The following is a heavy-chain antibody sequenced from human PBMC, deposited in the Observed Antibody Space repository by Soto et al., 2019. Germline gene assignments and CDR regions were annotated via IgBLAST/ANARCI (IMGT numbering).Heavy chain of an antibody. CDR2: INPNSGGT. CDR1: GYTFTGYY. Sequence: ASVKVSCKASGYTFTGYYMHWVRQAPGQGLEWMGWINPNSGGTNYAQKFQGWVTMTRDTSISTAYMELSRLRSDDTAVYYCARDRSAEYCSGGSCYNYYYGMDVWGQGTTVTVSS. J-gene: IGHJ6*02. D-gene: IGHD2-15*01. V-gene: IGHV1-2*04. CDR3: ARDRSAEYCSGGSCYNYYYGMDV.